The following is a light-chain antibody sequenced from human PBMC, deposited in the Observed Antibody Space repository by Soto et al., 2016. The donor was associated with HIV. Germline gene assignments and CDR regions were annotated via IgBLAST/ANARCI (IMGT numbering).Light chain of an antibody. CDR3: HQYNTYPHT. J-gene: IGKJ2*01. CDR1: QGIKNE. CDR2: SAS. V-gene: IGKV1-6*01. Sequence: AIQMTQSPSSLSASVGDRVTITCRASQGIKNELGWYQQKPGKAPKLLIYSASSLGSGVPSRFSGSGSGTDFTLTISSLQPDDFATYYCHQYNTYPHTFGLGTKLEIK.